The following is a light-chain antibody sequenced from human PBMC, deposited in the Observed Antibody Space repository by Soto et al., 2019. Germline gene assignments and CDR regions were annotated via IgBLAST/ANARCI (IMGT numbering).Light chain of an antibody. CDR2: EVS. J-gene: IGLJ3*02. CDR3: SFYTISGV. CDR1: SSDIGGYNY. Sequence: QSALTQPASVSGSPGQSITISCTGTSSDIGGYNYVSWYQHHPGKAPKLIIYEVSNWPSGVSSRFSGSKSGNTASLTISGLQAEDEADYYCSFYTISGVFGGGTKLTVL. V-gene: IGLV2-14*01.